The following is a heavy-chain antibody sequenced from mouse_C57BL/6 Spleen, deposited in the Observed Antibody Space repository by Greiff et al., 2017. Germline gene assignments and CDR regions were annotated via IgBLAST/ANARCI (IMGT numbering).Heavy chain of an antibody. J-gene: IGHJ4*01. CDR3: ARVYGYGDAMDY. CDR1: GYTFTSYW. V-gene: IGHV1-64*01. D-gene: IGHD2-2*01. CDR2: IHPNSGST. Sequence: QVQLQQPGAELVKPGASVKLSCKASGYTFTSYWMHWVKQRPGQGLEWIGMIHPNSGSTNYNEKFKSKATLTVDKSSSTAYMQLSSLTSEDSAVYYCARVYGYGDAMDYWGQGTSVTVSS.